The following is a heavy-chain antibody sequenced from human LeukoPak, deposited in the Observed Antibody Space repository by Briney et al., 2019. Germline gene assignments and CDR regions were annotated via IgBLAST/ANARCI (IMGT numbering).Heavy chain of an antibody. Sequence: SVKVSCKASGGTFSSYAISWVRQAPGQGLEWMGGIIPIFGTANYAQKFQGRVTITADESTSTAYMELSSLRSGDTAVYYCASLGYCSSTSCYGAFDIWGQGTMVTVSS. CDR1: GGTFSSYA. CDR2: IIPIFGTA. CDR3: ASLGYCSSTSCYGAFDI. V-gene: IGHV1-69*13. J-gene: IGHJ3*02. D-gene: IGHD2-2*01.